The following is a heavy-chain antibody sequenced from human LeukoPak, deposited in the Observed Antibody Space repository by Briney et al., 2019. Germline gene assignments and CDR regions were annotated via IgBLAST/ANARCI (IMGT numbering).Heavy chain of an antibody. CDR1: GYTFTRYY. CDR2: INPNSGGT. V-gene: IGHV1-2*02. J-gene: IGHJ4*02. Sequence: ASVKVSCKASGYTFTRYYMHWVRQSPGQGLEWMGWINPNSGGTNYAQKFQGRVTMTRDTSISTAYMELSRLRSDDTAVYYCARVQGSSGYYYLGYWGQGTLVTVSS. D-gene: IGHD3-22*01. CDR3: ARVQGSSGYYYLGY.